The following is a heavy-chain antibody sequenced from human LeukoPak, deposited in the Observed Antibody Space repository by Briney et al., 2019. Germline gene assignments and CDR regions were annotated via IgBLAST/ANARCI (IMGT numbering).Heavy chain of an antibody. J-gene: IGHJ6*03. CDR3: ARDTGYCSSTSCYNYYYYYYMDV. Sequence: ASLKVSCKASGYTFTGYYMHWVRQAPGPGLERMGWINPTSGGTNYAQKFQCRLTMTSDTSSSTAYMELSRLRSDDTAVYYCARDTGYCSSTSCYNYYYYYYMDVWGKGTTVTVSS. V-gene: IGHV1-2*02. CDR1: GYTFTGYY. CDR2: INPTSGGT. D-gene: IGHD2-2*02.